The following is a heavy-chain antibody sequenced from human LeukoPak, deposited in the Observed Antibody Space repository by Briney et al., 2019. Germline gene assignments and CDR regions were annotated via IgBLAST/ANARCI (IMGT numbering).Heavy chain of an antibody. CDR1: GGSFSSYY. Sequence: SETLSLTCSVSGGSFSSYYWSWIRQPPGKGLEWIGYMYYSGSINYNPSLKSRVTISVDTSKNQFSLKLSSVTAADTAVYYCAREIGYYYYYMDVWGKGTTVTVSS. CDR3: AREIGYYYYYMDV. J-gene: IGHJ6*03. CDR2: MYYSGSI. V-gene: IGHV4-59*01.